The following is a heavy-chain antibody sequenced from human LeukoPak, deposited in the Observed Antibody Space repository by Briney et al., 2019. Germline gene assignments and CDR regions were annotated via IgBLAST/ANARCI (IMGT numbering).Heavy chain of an antibody. CDR3: ATDSLRSYGSGILDAFDI. V-gene: IGHV1-18*01. Sequence: GASVKVSCKASGYTFTSYGISWVRQAPGQGLEWMGWISAYNGNTNYAQKLQGRVTMTTDTSTSTAYMELRSLRSDDTAVYYCATDSLRSYGSGILDAFDIWGQGTMVTVSS. D-gene: IGHD3-10*01. J-gene: IGHJ3*02. CDR2: ISAYNGNT. CDR1: GYTFTSYG.